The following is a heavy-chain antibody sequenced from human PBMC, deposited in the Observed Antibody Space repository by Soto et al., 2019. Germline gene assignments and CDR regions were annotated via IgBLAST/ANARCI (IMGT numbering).Heavy chain of an antibody. Sequence: GGSLRLSCAASGFTFSSYAMSWVRQAPGKGLEWVSAISGSGGSTYYADSVKGRFTISRDNSKNTLYLQMNSLRAEDTAVYYCAKRAPVDGDYESNSFSWYFDYWGQGTLVTVSS. V-gene: IGHV3-23*01. J-gene: IGHJ4*02. CDR1: GFTFSSYA. CDR3: AKRAPVDGDYESNSFSWYFDY. CDR2: ISGSGGST. D-gene: IGHD4-17*01.